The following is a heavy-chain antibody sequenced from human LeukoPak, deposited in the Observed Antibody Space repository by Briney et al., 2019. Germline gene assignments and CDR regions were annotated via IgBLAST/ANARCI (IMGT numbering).Heavy chain of an antibody. V-gene: IGHV3-30*18. Sequence: PGGSLRLSCAASGFTFSSYGMHWVRQAPGKGLEWVAVISYDGSIKYYADSVKGRFTIPRDNSKNTLYLQMNSLRAEDTAVFYCGKLFYSSGMYHFDYWGQGTLVTVSS. D-gene: IGHD3-10*01. CDR1: GFTFSSYG. J-gene: IGHJ4*02. CDR3: GKLFYSSGMYHFDY. CDR2: ISYDGSIK.